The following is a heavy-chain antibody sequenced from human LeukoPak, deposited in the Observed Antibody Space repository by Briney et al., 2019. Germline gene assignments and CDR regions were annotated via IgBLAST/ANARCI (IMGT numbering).Heavy chain of an antibody. D-gene: IGHD3-10*01. CDR1: GFTCSTYN. J-gene: IGHJ4*02. Sequence: GGSLRLSCAASGFTCSTYNMNWVRQAPGKGLEWVSAISGSGGSTYYADSVKGRFIISRDNSKNTLYLQMHSLRAEDTAVYYCAGRGSGSYFDYWGQGTLVTVSS. CDR2: ISGSGGST. CDR3: AGRGSGSYFDY. V-gene: IGHV3-23*01.